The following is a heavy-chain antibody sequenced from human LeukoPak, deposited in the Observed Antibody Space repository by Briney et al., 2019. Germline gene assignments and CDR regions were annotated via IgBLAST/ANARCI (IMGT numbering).Heavy chain of an antibody. V-gene: IGHV3-23*01. CDR1: GFTFSSYA. Sequence: GGSLRLSCAASGFTFSSYAMSWVRQAPGKGLEWVSAISGSGGSTYYADSVKGRFTISRDNSKNTLYLQMNSLRAEDTAVYYCAKMLHPGVAGTRYFDYWGQGTLVTVSS. CDR2: ISGSGGST. J-gene: IGHJ4*02. D-gene: IGHD6-19*01. CDR3: AKMLHPGVAGTRYFDY.